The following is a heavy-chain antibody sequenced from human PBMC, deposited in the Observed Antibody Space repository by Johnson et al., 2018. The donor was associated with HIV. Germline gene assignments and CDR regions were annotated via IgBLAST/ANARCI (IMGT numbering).Heavy chain of an antibody. J-gene: IGHJ3*02. CDR2: ISGSARST. Sequence: VQLVESGGGLVQSGGSLRLSCAASGFTFSACAMSWVRQAPGKGLEWVSAISGSARSTYYADSVKGRFTISRDNSKNTLYVQMNSLRAEDTAFYYCARAELPDAFDIWGQGTMVTVSS. D-gene: IGHD1-7*01. V-gene: IGHV3-23*04. CDR1: GFTFSACA. CDR3: ARAELPDAFDI.